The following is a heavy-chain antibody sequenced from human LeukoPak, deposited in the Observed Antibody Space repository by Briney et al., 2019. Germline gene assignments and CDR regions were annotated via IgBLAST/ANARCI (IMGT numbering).Heavy chain of an antibody. V-gene: IGHV3-11*01. D-gene: IGHD3-3*01. CDR1: GFTFSDYY. CDR2: ISSSGSTI. CDR3: ATYDLWTTYYTFQY. J-gene: IGHJ4*02. Sequence: GGSLRLSCAASGFTFSDYYMSWIRQAPGKGLEWVSYISSSGSTIYYADSVRGRFTISRDNSQNTLSLQMDSLTAADTAVYSCATYDLWTTYYTFQYWGQGTLVSVSS.